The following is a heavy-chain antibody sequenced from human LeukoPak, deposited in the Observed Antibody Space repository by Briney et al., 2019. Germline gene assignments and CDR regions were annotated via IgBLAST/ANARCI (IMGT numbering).Heavy chain of an antibody. CDR2: IRFDGSNE. Sequence: GGSLRLSCATSGFTFSSYGMHWVRQAPGKGLEWVSFIRFDGSNEYYADSVKGRFTISRDNSKNTSYLQMNSLRAEDTAVYFCSKDAGVKWASLYARLIYWGQGTLVTVSS. CDR3: SKDAGVKWASLYARLIY. D-gene: IGHD3-16*01. V-gene: IGHV3-30*02. J-gene: IGHJ4*02. CDR1: GFTFSSYG.